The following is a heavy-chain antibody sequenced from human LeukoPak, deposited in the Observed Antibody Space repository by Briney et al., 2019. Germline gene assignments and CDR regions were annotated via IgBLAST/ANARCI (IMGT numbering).Heavy chain of an antibody. J-gene: IGHJ5*02. Sequence: SETLSLTCTVSGGSISSYYWSWIRQPPGKGLEWIGYIYYSGSTNYNPSLKSRVTISVDTSKNQFSLKLSSVTAADTAVYYCARSKKGYSGWFDPWGQGTLVTVSS. V-gene: IGHV4-59*01. CDR3: ARSKKGYSGWFDP. D-gene: IGHD2-15*01. CDR1: GGSISSYY. CDR2: IYYSGST.